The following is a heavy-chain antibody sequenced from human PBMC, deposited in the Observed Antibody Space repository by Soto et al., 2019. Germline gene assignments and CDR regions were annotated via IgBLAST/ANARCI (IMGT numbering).Heavy chain of an antibody. J-gene: IGHJ4*02. CDR1: GGSISSYY. V-gene: IGHV4-59*08. CDR2: IYYSGST. D-gene: IGHD4-17*01. Sequence: SETLALTCTVSGGSISSYYWSWIRQPPGKGLEWIGYIYYSGSTNYNPSLKSRVTISVDTSKNQFSLKLSSVTAADTAVYYCASTSGDYVGYYFDYWGQGTLVTVSS. CDR3: ASTSGDYVGYYFDY.